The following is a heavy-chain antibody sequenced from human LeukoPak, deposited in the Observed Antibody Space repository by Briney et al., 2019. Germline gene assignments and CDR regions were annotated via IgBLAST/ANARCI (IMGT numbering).Heavy chain of an antibody. CDR3: ARDRGAYYYDTGY. CDR2: ISSSSSYI. D-gene: IGHD3-22*01. V-gene: IGHV3-21*01. J-gene: IGHJ4*02. Sequence: PGGSLRRSCAASGFTFSSYSMNWVRQAPGKGLEWVSSISSSSSYIYYADSVKGRFTISRDDSKNTLYLQMNSLRAEDTAVYYCARDRGAYYYDTGYWGQGTLVTVSS. CDR1: GFTFSSYS.